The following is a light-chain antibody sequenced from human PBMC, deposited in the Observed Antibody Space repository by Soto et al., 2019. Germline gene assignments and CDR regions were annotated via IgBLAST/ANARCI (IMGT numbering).Light chain of an antibody. CDR1: QSVSSNY. Sequence: EIVLTQSPGTLSLSPGERVTLSCRASQSVSSNYLAWYHHKPGQAPRLLIYGASHRATGIPDRFSGSGSGTDFTLTISRLEPEDFAVYYCQQYGNSPQTFGQGTKVEIK. V-gene: IGKV3-20*01. J-gene: IGKJ1*01. CDR2: GAS. CDR3: QQYGNSPQT.